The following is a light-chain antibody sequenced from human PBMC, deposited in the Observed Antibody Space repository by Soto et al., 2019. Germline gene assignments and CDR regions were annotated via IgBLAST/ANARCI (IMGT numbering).Light chain of an antibody. CDR2: DAS. V-gene: IGKV1-5*02. CDR3: QQSETYPLA. Sequence: DIQMTQSPSTLARSVVDTVTSICRASQTISTWLAWYQHKPGKAPNLLIYDASTLMSGVPSRFSGSGSGTEFTLTISSLQPGDFATYYCQQSETYPLAFGQGTRLEIK. J-gene: IGKJ5*01. CDR1: QTISTW.